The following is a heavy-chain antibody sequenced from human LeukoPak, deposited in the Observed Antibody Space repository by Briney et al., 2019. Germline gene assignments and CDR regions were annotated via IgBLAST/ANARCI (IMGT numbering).Heavy chain of an antibody. CDR2: ISGSGGST. J-gene: IGHJ4*02. CDR3: AKSGYGSGSYYSTVDY. D-gene: IGHD3-10*01. Sequence: GGTLRLSCAASGFTFSSYGMSWVRQAPGKGLEWVSAISGSGGSTYYADSVKGRFTISRDNSKNTLYLQMNSLRPEDTAVYYCAKSGYGSGSYYSTVDYWGQGTLVTVSS. V-gene: IGHV3-23*01. CDR1: GFTFSSYG.